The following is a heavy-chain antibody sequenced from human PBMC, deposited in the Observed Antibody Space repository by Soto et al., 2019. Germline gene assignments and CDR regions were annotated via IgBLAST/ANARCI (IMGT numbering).Heavy chain of an antibody. Sequence: GGSLRLSCAASGFTFSSYAMSWVRQAPGKGLEWVSGISGSGDSTYYADSVKGRFTISRDNSKKTVYLQMNSLRAEDTAVYYCAKGTCYGDYACHYWGQGTLVTVSS. D-gene: IGHD4-17*01. V-gene: IGHV3-23*01. CDR2: ISGSGDST. CDR3: AKGTCYGDYACHY. J-gene: IGHJ4*02. CDR1: GFTFSSYA.